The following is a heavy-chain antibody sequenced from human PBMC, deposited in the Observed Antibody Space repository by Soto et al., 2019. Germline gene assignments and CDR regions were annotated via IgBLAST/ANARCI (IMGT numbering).Heavy chain of an antibody. D-gene: IGHD6-13*01. Sequence: EVQLLESGGGLVQPGGSLRLSCAASGFTFSSYAMSWVRHAPGKGLEWVSVISGSGDSTYYADSVRGRFTISRDNSMNTLYLQMNSLRAEDTAVYYCAKERDGAAAGPTKFYGMDVWGQGTTVTVSS. J-gene: IGHJ6*02. CDR3: AKERDGAAAGPTKFYGMDV. V-gene: IGHV3-23*01. CDR1: GFTFSSYA. CDR2: ISGSGDST.